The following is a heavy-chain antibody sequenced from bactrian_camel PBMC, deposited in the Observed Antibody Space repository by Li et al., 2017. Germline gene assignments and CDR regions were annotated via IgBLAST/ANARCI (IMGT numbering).Heavy chain of an antibody. CDR2: FASSGTT. J-gene: IGHJ4*01. D-gene: IGHD7*01. Sequence: HVQLVESGGGSVQAGGSLRLSCVASGYTSSRRICMAWFRQAPGKEPEGVARFASSGTTDYADSVKGRFTISKVPTNHTLYLQMDGLKPEDTAMYYCAADFPRRSPEGPRCSEEQKNGGLAYWGQGTQVTVS. CDR3: AADFPRRSPEGPRCSEEQKNGGLAY. CDR1: GYTSSRRIC. V-gene: IGHV3S53*01.